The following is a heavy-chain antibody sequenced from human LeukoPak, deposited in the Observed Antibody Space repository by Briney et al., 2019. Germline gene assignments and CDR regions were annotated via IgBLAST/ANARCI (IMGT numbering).Heavy chain of an antibody. Sequence: SETLSLTCAVYGGSFSGFYWTWIRQSQGKGLEWIGEINHSGNTNYNPSLKSRVTISVDTSKNQFSLRMRSVTAADTAIYYCARGGGQWLRSYFFDYWGEGALVTVCS. V-gene: IGHV4-34*01. CDR3: ARGGGQWLRSYFFDY. CDR1: GGSFSGFY. D-gene: IGHD5-12*01. J-gene: IGHJ4*02. CDR2: INHSGNT.